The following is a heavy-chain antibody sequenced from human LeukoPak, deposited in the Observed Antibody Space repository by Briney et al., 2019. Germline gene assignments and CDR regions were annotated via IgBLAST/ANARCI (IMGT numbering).Heavy chain of an antibody. CDR2: IWYDGSNK. D-gene: IGHD4-17*01. V-gene: IGHV3-33*01. Sequence: PGRSLRLSCAASGFTFSSYGMHWVRQAPGKGLEWVAVIWYDGSNKYYADSVKGRFTISRDNSKNTLYLQTNSLRAEDTAVYYCARGMTTVPYFDYWGQGTLVTVSS. J-gene: IGHJ4*02. CDR3: ARGMTTVPYFDY. CDR1: GFTFSSYG.